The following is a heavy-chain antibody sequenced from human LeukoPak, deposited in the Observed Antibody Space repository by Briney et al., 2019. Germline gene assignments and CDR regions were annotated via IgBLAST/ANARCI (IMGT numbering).Heavy chain of an antibody. D-gene: IGHD3-9*01. CDR1: GGSISSYY. Sequence: SETLSLTCTVSGGSISSYYWSWIRQPPGKGLEWIGYIYYSGSTNYNPSLKSRVTISVDTSKNQFSLKLSSVTAADTAVYYCARDAHVKTDILTGYGNYYMDVWDKGTTVTVSS. V-gene: IGHV4-59*01. CDR2: IYYSGST. J-gene: IGHJ6*03. CDR3: ARDAHVKTDILTGYGNYYMDV.